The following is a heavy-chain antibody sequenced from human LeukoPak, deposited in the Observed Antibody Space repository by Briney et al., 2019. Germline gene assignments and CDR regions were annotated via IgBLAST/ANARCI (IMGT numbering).Heavy chain of an antibody. CDR2: ISGSGGST. J-gene: IGHJ4*02. CDR3: AKDAGYSGDDQIDY. V-gene: IGHV3-23*01. Sequence: SGGSLRLSCAASGFTFSSYAMSWVRQAPGKGLKWVSAISGSGGSTYYADSVKGRFTISRDNSKNTLYLQMNSLRAEDTAVYYCAKDAGYSGDDQIDYWGQRTAVTVPS. D-gene: IGHD5-12*01. CDR1: GFTFSSYA.